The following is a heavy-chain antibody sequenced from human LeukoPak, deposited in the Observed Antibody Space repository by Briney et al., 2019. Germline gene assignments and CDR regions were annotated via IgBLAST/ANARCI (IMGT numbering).Heavy chain of an antibody. CDR3: ARGMITFGGVIEYDY. CDR2: ISSSSSYI. J-gene: IGHJ4*02. V-gene: IGHV3-21*01. Sequence: GGSLRLSCAASGFTFSSYSMNWVRQAPGKGLEWVSSISSSSSYIYYADSVKGRFTISRDNAKNSLYLQMNSLRAEDTAVYYCARGMITFGGVIEYDYWGQGTLVTVSS. D-gene: IGHD3-16*02. CDR1: GFTFSSYS.